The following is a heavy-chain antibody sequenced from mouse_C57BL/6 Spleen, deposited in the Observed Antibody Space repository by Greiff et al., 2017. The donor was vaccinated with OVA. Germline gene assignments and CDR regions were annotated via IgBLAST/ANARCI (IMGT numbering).Heavy chain of an antibody. Sequence: EVKVVESGGGLVKPGGSLKLSCAASGFTFSDYGMHWVRQAPEKGLEWVAYISSGSSTIYYADTVKGRFTISRDNAKNTLFLQMTSLRSEDTAMYYCARPYYDYDEVYFDYWGQGTTLTVSS. CDR2: ISSGSSTI. CDR1: GFTFSDYG. J-gene: IGHJ2*01. V-gene: IGHV5-17*01. CDR3: ARPYYDYDEVYFDY. D-gene: IGHD2-4*01.